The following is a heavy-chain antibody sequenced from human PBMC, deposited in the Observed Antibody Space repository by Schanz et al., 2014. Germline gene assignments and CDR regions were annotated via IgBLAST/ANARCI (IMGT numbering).Heavy chain of an antibody. Sequence: QVQLVQSGAEVKKPGSSVKVSCKASGGTFSSYAITWVRQAPGQGLEWMGRIIPVLVVANHAQKFQGRVTITADKSTSTAYMELSSLTSDDTAVYYCARELCSSTTCYVRYDPWGQGTLVTVSS. V-gene: IGHV1-69*04. CDR2: IIPVLVVA. J-gene: IGHJ5*02. D-gene: IGHD2-2*01. CDR3: ARELCSSTTCYVRYDP. CDR1: GGTFSSYA.